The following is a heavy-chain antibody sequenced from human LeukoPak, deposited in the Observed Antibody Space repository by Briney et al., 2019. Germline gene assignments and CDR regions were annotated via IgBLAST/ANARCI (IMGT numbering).Heavy chain of an antibody. CDR3: ARDFSSGSFYGDYYFDY. Sequence: GGSLRLSCAASGFTFSSYGMHWVRQAPGKGLEWVAFIRYDGSNKYYADSVKGRFTISRDNSKNSLYLQMNSLRAEDTAVYYCARDFSSGSFYGDYYFDYWGQGTLVTVSS. J-gene: IGHJ4*02. CDR1: GFTFSSYG. D-gene: IGHD1-26*01. V-gene: IGHV3-30*02. CDR2: IRYDGSNK.